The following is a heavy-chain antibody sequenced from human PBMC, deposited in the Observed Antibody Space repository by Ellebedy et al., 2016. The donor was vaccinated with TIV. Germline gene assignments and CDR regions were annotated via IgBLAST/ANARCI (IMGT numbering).Heavy chain of an antibody. J-gene: IGHJ3*02. CDR1: GFTFSSYW. Sequence: GESLKISCAASGFTFSSYWMTWVRQAPGKGLEWVANINQDGSEQYYVDSVQDRFTISRDNARNSLNLQMNSVRAEDAAVYYCATDGSYGDYRSPTHAFVMWGQGTMVIVSS. CDR2: INQDGSEQ. D-gene: IGHD4-17*01. CDR3: ATDGSYGDYRSPTHAFVM. V-gene: IGHV3-7*01.